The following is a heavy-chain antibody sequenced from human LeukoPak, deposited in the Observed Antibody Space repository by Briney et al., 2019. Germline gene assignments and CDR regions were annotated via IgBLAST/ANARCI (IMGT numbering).Heavy chain of an antibody. CDR3: ARATAQYYHYYGMDV. Sequence: PSETLSLTCTVSGGSISSGSYYWRWLRPPAGTGLDWVGRIYTSGSTNYNPALKSRVTISVDTSKKQFALKLSSVTAADTAVYYCARATAQYYHYYGMDVWGQGTTVTVS. J-gene: IGHJ6*02. CDR2: IYTSGST. V-gene: IGHV4-61*02. D-gene: IGHD5-18*01. CDR1: GGSISSGSYY.